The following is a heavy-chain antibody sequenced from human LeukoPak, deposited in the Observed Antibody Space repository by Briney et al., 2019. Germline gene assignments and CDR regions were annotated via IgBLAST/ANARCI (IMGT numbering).Heavy chain of an antibody. CDR2: ILYSGTT. D-gene: IGHD1-1*01. J-gene: IGHJ4*02. CDR1: GGSIXXXX. Sequence: KASETLSLXXTVSGGSIXXXXXXXIRQTPGKXXEWIGYILYSGTTTXXXPSLKSRVXISVDTSKNQFSLKLSSVTAADTAVYYCARVGDWNDLVYWGQGTLVTVSS. CDR3: ARVGDWNDLVY. V-gene: IGHV4-59*01.